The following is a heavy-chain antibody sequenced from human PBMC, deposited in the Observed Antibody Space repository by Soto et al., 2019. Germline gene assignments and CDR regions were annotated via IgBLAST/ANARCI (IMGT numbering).Heavy chain of an antibody. D-gene: IGHD2-15*01. V-gene: IGHV1-18*04. Sequence: VQLVQSGAEVKKPGASVKVSCKASGYTFTSYGISWVRQAPGQGLEWMGWISAYNGNTNYAQKLQGRVTMTTDTSTSTAYMELRSLRSDDTAVYYCARDKTRYCSGGSCYLLNYWGQGTLVTVSS. CDR3: ARDKTRYCSGGSCYLLNY. J-gene: IGHJ4*02. CDR1: GYTFTSYG. CDR2: ISAYNGNT.